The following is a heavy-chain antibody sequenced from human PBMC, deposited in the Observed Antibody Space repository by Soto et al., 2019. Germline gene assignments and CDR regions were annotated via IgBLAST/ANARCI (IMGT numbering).Heavy chain of an antibody. J-gene: IGHJ5*02. CDR2: IHYTGST. CDR3: ARDLTISSTDGPLDP. Sequence: SETLSLTCTVSGGSMSRYYWTWIRQPPGKGLEWIGNIHYTGSTNYNPSLKSRVTTLLGTSTSQFSLKVSSVTAADTAVYYCARDLTISSTDGPLDPWGHGTLVTVSS. V-gene: IGHV4-59*01. D-gene: IGHD1-1*01. CDR1: GGSMSRYY.